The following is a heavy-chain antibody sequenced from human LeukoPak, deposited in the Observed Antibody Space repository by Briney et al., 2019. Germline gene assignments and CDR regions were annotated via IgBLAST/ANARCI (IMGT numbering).Heavy chain of an antibody. V-gene: IGHV3-7*01. Sequence: QSGGSLRLSCGASGFTFTSHWMSWVRQAPGKGLEWVANIKQDGNEKYYVESVKGRFIISGDNAKNSLYLQMNSLRAEDTAVYYCARGFYDGVNWFDPWGQGTLVTVSS. CDR2: IKQDGNEK. D-gene: IGHD5/OR15-5a*01. J-gene: IGHJ5*02. CDR3: ARGFYDGVNWFDP. CDR1: GFTFTSHW.